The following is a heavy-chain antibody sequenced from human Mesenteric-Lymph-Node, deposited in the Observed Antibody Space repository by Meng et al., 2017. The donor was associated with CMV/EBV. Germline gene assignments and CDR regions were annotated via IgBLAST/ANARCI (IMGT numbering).Heavy chain of an antibody. CDR2: LNHDGSNT. CDR3: VREDGVVASRGNRFDP. Sequence: GGSLRLSCAASGFAFSAYWMHWARQAPGKGLVWVSRLNHDGSNTIYADSVKGRFTISRDNAKNTLYLQMNTLRAEDTAVYYCVREDGVVASRGNRFDPWGQGTLVTVSS. CDR1: GFAFSAYW. J-gene: IGHJ5*02. D-gene: IGHD3-3*01. V-gene: IGHV3-74*01.